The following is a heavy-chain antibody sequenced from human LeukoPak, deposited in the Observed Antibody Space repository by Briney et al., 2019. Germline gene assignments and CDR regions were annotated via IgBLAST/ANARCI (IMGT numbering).Heavy chain of an antibody. CDR1: GFTVSSNF. CDR3: ARGPYGDHYLLGYYFDY. V-gene: IGHV3-53*01. CDR2: IYSRGGT. D-gene: IGHD4-17*01. Sequence: PGGSLRLSCAASGFTVSSNFMSWVRQAPGKGLECVSVIYSRGGTYYADSVKGRFTISRDNAKNSLYLQMNSLRAEDTAVYYCARGPYGDHYLLGYYFDYWGQGTLVTVSS. J-gene: IGHJ4*02.